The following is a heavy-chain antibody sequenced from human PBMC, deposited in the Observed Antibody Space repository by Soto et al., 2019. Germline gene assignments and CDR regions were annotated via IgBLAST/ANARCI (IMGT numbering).Heavy chain of an antibody. Sequence: TLSLTCTVSGGSISSYYWGWIRQPAGKGLEWIGRIYTSGSTNYNPSLKSRVTMSVDTSKNQFSLKLSSVTAADTAVYYCARDQILRYFDWLFRDDAFDIWGQGTMVTVSS. CDR3: ARDQILRYFDWLFRDDAFDI. J-gene: IGHJ3*02. D-gene: IGHD3-9*01. V-gene: IGHV4-4*07. CDR2: IYTSGST. CDR1: GGSISSYY.